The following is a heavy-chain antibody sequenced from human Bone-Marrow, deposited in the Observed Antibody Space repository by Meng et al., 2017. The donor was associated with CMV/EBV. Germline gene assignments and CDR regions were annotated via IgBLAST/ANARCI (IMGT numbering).Heavy chain of an antibody. V-gene: IGHV4-34*01. CDR3: ARVLGTVTTNWFDP. CDR1: SFSGSY. D-gene: IGHD4-17*01. CDR2: INDRRST. Sequence: SFSGSYWAWIRQPPGKGLEWIGKINDRRSTNYDPSLKSRVTMSIDTAKAHFSLKLTSVTAADTAVYYCARVLGTVTTNWFDPWGQGTLVTVSS. J-gene: IGHJ5*02.